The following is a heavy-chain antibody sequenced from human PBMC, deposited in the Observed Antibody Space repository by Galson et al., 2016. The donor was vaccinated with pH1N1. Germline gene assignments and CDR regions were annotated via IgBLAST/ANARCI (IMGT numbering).Heavy chain of an antibody. J-gene: IGHJ2*01. CDR1: GGTFNSNG. CDR3: AREDYYDVDVSEWYFDL. Sequence: SVKVSCKASGGTFNSNGISWLRQAPGQGLEWMGRIIPILGSTNYAQKFQGKITITADESTSTAYMELNSLRSEDTALYYCAREDYYDVDVSEWYFDLGGRGTLVTVSS. D-gene: IGHD3-22*01. CDR2: IIPILGST. V-gene: IGHV1-69*13.